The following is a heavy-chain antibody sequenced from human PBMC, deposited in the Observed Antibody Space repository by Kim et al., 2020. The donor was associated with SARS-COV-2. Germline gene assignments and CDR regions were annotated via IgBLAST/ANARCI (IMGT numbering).Heavy chain of an antibody. V-gene: IGHV3-30*04. CDR2: VSKETTNK. J-gene: IGHJ4*02. CDR1: GFTFTDYA. Sequence: GGSLRLSCAASGFTFTDYAIHWVRQAPGKGLEWVAVVSKETTNKKYADSLKGRFSISRDNSKNTVYLEMNSLGPEDTALYYCARDFHWLVDFWGQGTLAT. D-gene: IGHD6-19*01. CDR3: ARDFHWLVDF.